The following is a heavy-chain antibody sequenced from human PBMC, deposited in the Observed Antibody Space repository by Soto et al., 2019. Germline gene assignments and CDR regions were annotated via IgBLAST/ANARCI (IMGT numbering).Heavy chain of an antibody. CDR1: GFTFSSYD. Sequence: PRGSVRLYCAASGFTFSSYDMSWVRQAPGKGLEWVSAISGSGGSTYYADSVKGRFTISRDNSKNTLYLQMNSLRAEDTAVYYCAKEGLSGYSSSWYLKGRWFDPWGQGTLVTVS. V-gene: IGHV3-23*01. CDR2: ISGSGGST. D-gene: IGHD6-13*01. CDR3: AKEGLSGYSSSWYLKGRWFDP. J-gene: IGHJ5*02.